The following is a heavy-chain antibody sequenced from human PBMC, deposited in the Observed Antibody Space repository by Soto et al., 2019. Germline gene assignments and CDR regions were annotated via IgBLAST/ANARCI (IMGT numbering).Heavy chain of an antibody. CDR3: ARVDIVVVPAPMGTFDP. CDR1: GYTFTSYG. CDR2: ISAYNGNT. V-gene: IGHV1-18*04. Sequence: ASEKVSCKASGYTFTSYGISWVRQSPGQGLEWMGWISAYNGNTNYAQKLQGRVTMTTDTSTSTAYMELRSLRSDDTAVYYCARVDIVVVPAPMGTFDPWGQGTLVTVSS. D-gene: IGHD2-2*03. J-gene: IGHJ5*02.